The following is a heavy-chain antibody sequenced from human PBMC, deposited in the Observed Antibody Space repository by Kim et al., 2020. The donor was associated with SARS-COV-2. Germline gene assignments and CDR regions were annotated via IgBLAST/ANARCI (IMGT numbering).Heavy chain of an antibody. CDR1: GASISSGAYC. V-gene: IGHV4-31*11. Sequence: SETLSLTCGVSGASISSGAYCWTWVRQHPGKGLEWIGYNSNSGSTYYNPSLRSRVTISLDTSRNQFSLNLSSVTAADTAVYYCGRGPSVVHGMDVWGQGTAVFVSS. CDR3: GRGPSVVHGMDV. J-gene: IGHJ6*02. CDR2: NSNSGST. D-gene: IGHD2-15*01.